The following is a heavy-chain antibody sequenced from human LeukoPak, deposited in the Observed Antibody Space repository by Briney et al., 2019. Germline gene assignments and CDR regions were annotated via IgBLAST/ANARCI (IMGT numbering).Heavy chain of an antibody. J-gene: IGHJ4*02. Sequence: ASVKVSCKAFGYTFTGYYMHWVRQAPGQGLEWMGWINPNSGGTNYAQKFQGRVTMTRDTSISTAYMELSRLRSDDTAVYYCAREAHYYDSSGYLDYWGQGTLVTVSS. CDR1: GYTFTGYY. D-gene: IGHD3-22*01. CDR2: INPNSGGT. V-gene: IGHV1-2*02. CDR3: AREAHYYDSSGYLDY.